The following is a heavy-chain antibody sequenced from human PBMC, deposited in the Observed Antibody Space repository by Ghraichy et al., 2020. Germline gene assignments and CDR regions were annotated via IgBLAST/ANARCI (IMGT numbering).Heavy chain of an antibody. CDR3: AKFPTSGYYRGYFDY. V-gene: IGHV3-23*01. Sequence: GGSLRLSCAASGFTFSSYAMSWVRQAAGKGLEWVSAISGSGGSTYYADSVKGRFTISRDNSKNTLYLQMNSLRAEDTAVYYCAKFPTSGYYRGYFDYWGQGTLVTVSS. CDR1: GFTFSSYA. CDR2: ISGSGGST. J-gene: IGHJ4*02. D-gene: IGHD3-22*01.